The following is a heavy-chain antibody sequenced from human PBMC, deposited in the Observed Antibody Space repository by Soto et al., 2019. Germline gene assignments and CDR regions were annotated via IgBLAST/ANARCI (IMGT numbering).Heavy chain of an antibody. CDR1: GGSISSYY. CDR2: IYYSGST. D-gene: IGHD3-10*01. J-gene: IGHJ4*02. CDR3: ARGGIGLFDY. V-gene: IGHV4-59*01. Sequence: TSETLSLTCTVSGGSISSYYWSWIRQPPGKGLEWIGYIYYSGSTNYNPSLKSRVTISVDTSKNQFSLKLSSVTAADTAVYYCARGGIGLFDYWGQGTLVTVSS.